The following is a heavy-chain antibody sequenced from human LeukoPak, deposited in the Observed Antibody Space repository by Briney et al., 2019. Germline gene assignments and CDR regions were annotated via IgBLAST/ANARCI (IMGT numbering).Heavy chain of an antibody. V-gene: IGHV3-48*01. Sequence: GGSLRLSCAASGFTFSTYSMNWVRQAPGKGLEWISYIGSSSRTIYFADSVGGRFTISRDNAKNSLFLQMNSLRAEDTAVYYCAREAGGDFYYYYLDVWGKGTTVTVSS. CDR3: AREAGGDFYYYYLDV. D-gene: IGHD3-10*01. CDR1: GFTFSTYS. CDR2: IGSSSRTI. J-gene: IGHJ6*03.